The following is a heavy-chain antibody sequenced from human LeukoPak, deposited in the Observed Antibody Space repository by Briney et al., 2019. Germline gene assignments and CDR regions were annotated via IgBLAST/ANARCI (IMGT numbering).Heavy chain of an antibody. J-gene: IGHJ6*02. CDR3: ARSQTYYDFWSGYQNYYYYYGMDV. D-gene: IGHD3-3*01. Sequence: SETLSLTCTVSGGSISSYYWSWIRQPPGKGLEWIGSIYYSGSTYYNPSLKSRVTISVDTSKNQFSLKLSSVTAADTAVYYCARSQTYYDFWSGYQNYYYYYGMDVWGQGTTVTVSS. CDR1: GGSISSYY. CDR2: IYYSGST. V-gene: IGHV4-39*01.